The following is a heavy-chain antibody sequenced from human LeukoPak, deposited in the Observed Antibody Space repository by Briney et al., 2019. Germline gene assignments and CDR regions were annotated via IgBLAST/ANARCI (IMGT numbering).Heavy chain of an antibody. D-gene: IGHD3-16*02. CDR3: ATVFNDYVWGSYRYDAFDI. CDR2: IYYSGST. Sequence: SETLSLICTVSGGSISNSSYYWGWIRQPPGKGLEWIGSIYYSGSTYYNPSLKSRVTISVDTSKNQFSLKSSSVTAADTAVYYCATVFNDYVWGSYRYDAFDIWGQGTMVTVSS. J-gene: IGHJ3*02. V-gene: IGHV4-39*07. CDR1: GGSISNSSYY.